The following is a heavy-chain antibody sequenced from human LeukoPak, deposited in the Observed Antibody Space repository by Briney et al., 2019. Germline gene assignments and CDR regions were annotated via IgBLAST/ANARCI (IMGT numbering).Heavy chain of an antibody. Sequence: SETLSLTCTVSGGSISSYYWSWIRQPAGKGLEWIGRIYTSGSTNYNPSLKSRVTMSVDTSKNQFSLKLSSVTAADTAVYYCARDRRYSGYDRYYYHYMDVWGKGTTVTISS. CDR1: GGSISSYY. D-gene: IGHD5-12*01. J-gene: IGHJ6*03. CDR3: ARDRRYSGYDRYYYHYMDV. V-gene: IGHV4-4*07. CDR2: IYTSGST.